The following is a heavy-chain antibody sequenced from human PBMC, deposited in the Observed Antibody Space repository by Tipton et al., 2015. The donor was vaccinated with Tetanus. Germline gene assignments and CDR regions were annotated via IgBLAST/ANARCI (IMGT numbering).Heavy chain of an antibody. V-gene: IGHV3-7*01. CDR2: IKEDGSAE. CDR1: GFTLSNLW. J-gene: IGHJ4*02. CDR3: VKDGTDKLDY. Sequence: VQLVQSGGGVVQPGKSLRLSCAASGFTLSNLWMRWVRQAPGKGLEWVANIKEDGSAESYVGSVKGRFTISRDNAKNLLYLQMNSLRAEDTAVYYCVKDGTDKLDYWGQGTLVTVSS. D-gene: IGHD1-26*01.